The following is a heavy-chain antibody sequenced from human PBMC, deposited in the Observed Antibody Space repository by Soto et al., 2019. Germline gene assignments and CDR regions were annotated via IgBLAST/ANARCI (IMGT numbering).Heavy chain of an antibody. V-gene: IGHV3-33*01. D-gene: IGHD5-12*01. J-gene: IGHJ6*03. CDR2: IWFDGSNK. CDR1: GFTFSNYG. CDR3: ARDRGRYSGYDSYYMDV. Sequence: GGSLRLSCAASGFTFSNYGMHWVRQAPGKGLQWVAVIWFDGSNKYYADSVKGRFTISRDNSKNTLYLQMNSLRAEDTAVYYCARDRGRYSGYDSYYMDVWGKGTTVTVSS.